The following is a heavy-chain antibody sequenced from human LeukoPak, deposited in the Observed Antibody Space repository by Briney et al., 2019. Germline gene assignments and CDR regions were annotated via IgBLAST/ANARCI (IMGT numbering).Heavy chain of an antibody. V-gene: IGHV3-21*01. CDR1: GFTFSTYS. CDR2: MSSSSSYI. CDR3: ARAYYYDSSGYAGY. Sequence: GGSLRLSCAASGFTFSTYSMNWVRQAPGKGLEWVSSMSSSSSYIYYADSVKGRFTISRDNAKNSLDLQMNSLRAEDTAVYYCARAYYYDSSGYAGYWGQGTLVTVSS. J-gene: IGHJ4*02. D-gene: IGHD3-22*01.